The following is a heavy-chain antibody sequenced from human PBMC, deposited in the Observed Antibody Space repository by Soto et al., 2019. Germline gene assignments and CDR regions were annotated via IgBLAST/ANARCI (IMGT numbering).Heavy chain of an antibody. D-gene: IGHD6-6*01. V-gene: IGHV2-5*02. CDR2: IYWDDDT. CDR3: AHSRSSIAARWFDP. Sequence: QITLKESGPTLVKPTQTLTLTCTFSGFSLSTSGVGVGWIRQPPGKALEWLALIYWDDDTRSSPSLKSRLTLTKDTSKNQVVLTMTNMDPVDTATYYCAHSRSSIAARWFDPWGQGTLVTVSS. CDR1: GFSLSTSGVG. J-gene: IGHJ5*02.